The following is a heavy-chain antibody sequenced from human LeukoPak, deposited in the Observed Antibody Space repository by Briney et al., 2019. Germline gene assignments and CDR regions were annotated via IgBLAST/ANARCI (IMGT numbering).Heavy chain of an antibody. J-gene: IGHJ4*02. D-gene: IGHD6-13*01. CDR2: IIPILGIA. V-gene: IGHV1-69*04. CDR1: GDTFSSYA. CDR3: AMIAAAGTGVDY. Sequence: SVKVSCKASGDTFSSYAISWVRHAPGQGLEWMGRIIPILGIANYAQKFQGRVTITADKSTSTTYMELSSLRSEDTAVYYCAMIAAAGTGVDYWGQGTLVTVSS.